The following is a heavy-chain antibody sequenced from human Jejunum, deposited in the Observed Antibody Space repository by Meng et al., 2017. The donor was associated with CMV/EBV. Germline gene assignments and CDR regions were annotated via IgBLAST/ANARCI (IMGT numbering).Heavy chain of an antibody. D-gene: IGHD3-10*01. CDR2: INVNTGAT. Sequence: TAYYMHWVRRAPGQGLEWMGWINVNTGATKYAEKFQGRVTMTRDKSISAAYMELGRLGSDDTAMYYCAREMDYGSGSYYRDGLDIWGQGTMVTVSS. CDR1: TAYY. CDR3: AREMDYGSGSYYRDGLDI. V-gene: IGHV1-2*02. J-gene: IGHJ3*02.